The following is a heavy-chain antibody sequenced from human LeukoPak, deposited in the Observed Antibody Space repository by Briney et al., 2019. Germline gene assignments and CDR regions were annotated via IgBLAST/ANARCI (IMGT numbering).Heavy chain of an antibody. CDR2: INHSGST. J-gene: IGHJ4*02. D-gene: IGHD6-19*01. CDR1: GGSFSGYY. Sequence: PSETLSPTCAVYGGSFSGYYWSWIRQPPGKGLEWIGEINHSGSTNYNPSLKSRVTISVDTSKNQFSLKLSSVTAADTAVYYCARDRAVAGHFDYWGQGTLVTVSS. CDR3: ARDRAVAGHFDY. V-gene: IGHV4-34*01.